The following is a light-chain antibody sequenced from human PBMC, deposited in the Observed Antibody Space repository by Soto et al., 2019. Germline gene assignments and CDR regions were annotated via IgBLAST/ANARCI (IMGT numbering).Light chain of an antibody. V-gene: IGLV2-14*01. CDR2: EVS. J-gene: IGLJ1*01. CDR1: SSDVGGYDY. CDR3: SSYTSSSTYV. Sequence: QSALTQPASVSGSPGQSITISCTGTSSDVGGYDYVSRYQQHPGKAPKLFIYEVSNRPSGVSNRFSASKSGNTASLTISGLQADDEADYYCSSYTSSSTYVFGTGTKVTVL.